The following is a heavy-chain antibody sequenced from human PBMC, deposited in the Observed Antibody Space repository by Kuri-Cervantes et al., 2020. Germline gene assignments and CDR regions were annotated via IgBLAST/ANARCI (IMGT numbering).Heavy chain of an antibody. CDR1: GYTFTGYY. CDR2: INPNSGGT. D-gene: IGHD3-3*01. J-gene: IGHJ6*02. Sequence: ASVKVSCKAFGYTFTGYYMHWVRQAPGQGLEWMGWINPNSGGTNYAQKFQGRVTMTRDTSISTAYMELSSLRSEDTAVYYCASGRFGDVLRFLEWLSHYYGLDVWGQGTTVTVSS. CDR3: ASGRFGDVLRFLEWLSHYYGLDV. V-gene: IGHV1-2*02.